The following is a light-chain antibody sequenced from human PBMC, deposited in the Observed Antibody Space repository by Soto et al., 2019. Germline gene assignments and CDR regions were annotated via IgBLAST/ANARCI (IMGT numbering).Light chain of an antibody. Sequence: EIVLTQSPGTLSLSPGERATLSCRASQSVSNNYLAWYQQQPGQAPRLLIYGASNRATGIPDRFSGSGSGTDFTLTISRLQPDDFATYYCQQYNSYFWTFGQGTKVDIK. CDR3: QQYNSYFWT. J-gene: IGKJ1*01. CDR1: QSVSNNY. V-gene: IGKV3-20*01. CDR2: GAS.